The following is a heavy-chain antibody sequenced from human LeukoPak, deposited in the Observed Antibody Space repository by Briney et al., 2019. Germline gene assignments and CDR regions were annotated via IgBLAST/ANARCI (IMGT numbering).Heavy chain of an antibody. V-gene: IGHV5-51*01. J-gene: IGHJ4*02. Sequence: GASLQISCQGSGYIFTSYWIGWGRELAGKGLEWMGIIHPPDSDTRYSPSFQGQVTISADKSISTAYRQWNSLKASDTAMYYCARWGGYCSGGNCYPLYYFDSWGQGTLVNVPS. CDR2: IHPPDSDT. CDR3: ARWGGYCSGGNCYPLYYFDS. D-gene: IGHD2-15*01. CDR1: GYIFTSYW.